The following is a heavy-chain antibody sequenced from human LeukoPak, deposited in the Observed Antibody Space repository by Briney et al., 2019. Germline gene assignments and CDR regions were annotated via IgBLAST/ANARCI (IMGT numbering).Heavy chain of an antibody. CDR1: GYTFSGYY. CDR2: INSNSGGT. D-gene: IGHD1-26*01. CDR3: ARADIVGATPDFDY. V-gene: IGHV1-2*02. J-gene: IGHJ4*02. Sequence: GASVKVSCKASGYTFSGYYMNWVRQAPGQGLEWMGWINSNSGGTNYAQKLQGRVTMTRDASISTAYMELTGLRSDDTAVYYCARADIVGATPDFDYWGQGTLVTVSS.